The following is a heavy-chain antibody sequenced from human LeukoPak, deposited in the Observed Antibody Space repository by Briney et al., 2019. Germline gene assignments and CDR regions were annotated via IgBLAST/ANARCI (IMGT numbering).Heavy chain of an antibody. CDR1: GFTFSSYW. D-gene: IGHD2-8*01. Sequence: GGSLRLSCVASGFTFSSYWMQWVRQAPGKGLVWVSRINSDGSSTNYADAVRGRFTISRDNAKNTLYLQMNSLRAKETAVYYCARGEGVSRYWGQGTLVTVSS. V-gene: IGHV3-74*01. J-gene: IGHJ4*02. CDR3: ARGEGVSRY. CDR2: INSDGSST.